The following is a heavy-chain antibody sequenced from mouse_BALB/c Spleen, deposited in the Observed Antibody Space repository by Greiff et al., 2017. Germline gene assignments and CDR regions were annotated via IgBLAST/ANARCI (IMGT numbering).Heavy chain of an antibody. CDR1: GFTFSSYG. CDR2: ISSGGSYT. CDR3: ARHRTDYYAMDY. V-gene: IGHV5-6*02. J-gene: IGHJ4*01. D-gene: IGHD2-14*01. Sequence: DVMLVESGGDLVKPGGSLKLSCAASGFTFSSYGMSWVRQTPDKRLEWVATISSGGSYTYYPDSVKGRFTISRDNAKNTLYLQMSSLKSEDTAMYYCARHRTDYYAMDYWGQGTSVTVSS.